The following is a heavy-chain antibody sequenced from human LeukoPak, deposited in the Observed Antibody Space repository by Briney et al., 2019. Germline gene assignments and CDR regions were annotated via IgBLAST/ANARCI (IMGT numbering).Heavy chain of an antibody. CDR2: IYENGGTT. CDR1: GFTFRSHA. V-gene: IGHV3-23*01. CDR3: AKDIPGTYYYDSSGYPGFDY. J-gene: IGHJ4*02. Sequence: GGSLRLSCVGSGFTFRSHAMSWVRQAPEKGLEFVSGIYENGGTTYYADSVKGRFTISRDNSKNTLYPQMNSLRAEDTAVYYCAKDIPGTYYYDSSGYPGFDYWGQGTLVTVSS. D-gene: IGHD3-22*01.